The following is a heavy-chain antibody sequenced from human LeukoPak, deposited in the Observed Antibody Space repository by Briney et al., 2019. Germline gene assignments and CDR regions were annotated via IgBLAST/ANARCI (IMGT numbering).Heavy chain of an antibody. CDR3: SRESGPFYPFDY. J-gene: IGHJ4*02. V-gene: IGHV4-4*02. CDR1: GGSISGTNW. D-gene: IGHD1-26*01. CDR2: ISLAGQT. Sequence: SGTLSLTCGVSGGSISGTNWWSWVRQHPGQGLEWIGEISLAGQTNYNPSLNSRVTMSLDKSSNQLSLHLTSVTASDTATYFCSRESGPFYPFDYWGQGTLVIVSS.